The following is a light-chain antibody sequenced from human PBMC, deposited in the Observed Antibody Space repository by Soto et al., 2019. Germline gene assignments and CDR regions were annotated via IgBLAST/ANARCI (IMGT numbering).Light chain of an antibody. Sequence: EIVMTQSPATLSVSPGERATLSCRASQSVSSNLAWYQQKPGQAPRLLIYDASSRATGIPDRFSGSGSGTDFTLTISRLEPEDFAVYYCQQYGNSPLTFGGGTKVDIK. CDR3: QQYGNSPLT. CDR1: QSVSSN. V-gene: IGKV3-20*01. CDR2: DAS. J-gene: IGKJ4*01.